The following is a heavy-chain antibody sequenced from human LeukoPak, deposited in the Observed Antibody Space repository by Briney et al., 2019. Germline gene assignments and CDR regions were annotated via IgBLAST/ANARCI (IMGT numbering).Heavy chain of an antibody. CDR1: GGSISSSGHY. CDR2: IYYSGST. V-gene: IGHV4-39*01. CDR3: ARQSYDSSGYYYFDY. J-gene: IGHJ4*02. Sequence: SETLSLTCTVSGGSISSSGHYWGWIRQPPGKGLEWIGSIYYSGSTYYNPSLKSRVTIFVDTSKNQFSLKLSSVTAADTAVYCCARQSYDSSGYYYFDYWGQGTLVTVSS. D-gene: IGHD3-22*01.